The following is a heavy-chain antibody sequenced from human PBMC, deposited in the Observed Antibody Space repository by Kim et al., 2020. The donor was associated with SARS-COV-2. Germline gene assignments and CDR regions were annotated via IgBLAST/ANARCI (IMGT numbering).Heavy chain of an antibody. CDR1: GGSISSGGYY. CDR2: IYYSGST. V-gene: IGHV4-31*03. Sequence: SETLSLTCTVSGGSISSGGYYWSWIRQHPGKGLEWIGYIYYSGSTYSNPSLKGRVTISVDTAKNQFSLRLSSVTAADTAVYYCARGQGLITMIVVVVGAFDYWGQGTLVTVSS. J-gene: IGHJ4*02. D-gene: IGHD3-22*01. CDR3: ARGQGLITMIVVVVGAFDY.